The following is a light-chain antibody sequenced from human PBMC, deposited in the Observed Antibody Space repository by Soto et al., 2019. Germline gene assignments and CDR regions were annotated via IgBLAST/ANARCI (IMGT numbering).Light chain of an antibody. Sequence: DIQMTQSPSTLSASVGDRVTITCRASESMSNCLAWYQKKPRKATKLLISGASSLQSGVPSSFSGSGSGTEFTLTISSLQPDAFATYYCQQYNSYSFGQGTKVDI. CDR1: ESMSNC. V-gene: IGKV1-5*01. CDR2: GAS. CDR3: QQYNSYS. J-gene: IGKJ1*01.